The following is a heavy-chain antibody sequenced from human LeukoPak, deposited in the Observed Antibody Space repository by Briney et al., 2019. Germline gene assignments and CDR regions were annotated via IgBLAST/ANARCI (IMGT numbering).Heavy chain of an antibody. J-gene: IGHJ4*02. Sequence: SETLSLTCAVYGGSFSGYYWSWIRQPPGKGLEWIGEINHSGSTNYNPSLKSRVTISVDTSKNQFSLELSSVTAADTAVYYCARGQNYYDSSGYHYWGQGTLVTVSS. V-gene: IGHV4-34*01. CDR1: GGSFSGYY. CDR3: ARGQNYYDSSGYHY. D-gene: IGHD3-22*01. CDR2: INHSGST.